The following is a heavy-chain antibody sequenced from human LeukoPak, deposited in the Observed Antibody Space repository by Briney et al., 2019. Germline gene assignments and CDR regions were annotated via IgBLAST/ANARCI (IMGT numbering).Heavy chain of an antibody. CDR1: GYTFSNYG. Sequence: ASVKVSCKASGYTFSNYGISWGRQAPGQGLEWGGWIRGDNGNTNYAQKLQGRVTMTTDTSTSTAYMELRGLGSDATAVYYCARVDLLTGYYFFDYWGQGTLVTVSS. CDR2: IRGDNGNT. V-gene: IGHV1-18*01. D-gene: IGHD3-9*01. J-gene: IGHJ4*02. CDR3: ARVDLLTGYYFFDY.